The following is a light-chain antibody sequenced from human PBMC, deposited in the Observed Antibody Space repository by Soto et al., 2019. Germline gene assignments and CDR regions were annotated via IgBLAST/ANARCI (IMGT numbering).Light chain of an antibody. CDR3: SSYTSSSTLYG. Sequence: QSALTQPASVSGSPGQSITISCTGTSSDVGGYNYVSWYQQHPGKAPKLMIYDVSNRPSGVSNRFSGSKSGNTASLTISGLQAEDEADYSCSSYTSSSTLYGFGTGTKVTV. CDR2: DVS. CDR1: SSDVGGYNY. V-gene: IGLV2-14*01. J-gene: IGLJ1*01.